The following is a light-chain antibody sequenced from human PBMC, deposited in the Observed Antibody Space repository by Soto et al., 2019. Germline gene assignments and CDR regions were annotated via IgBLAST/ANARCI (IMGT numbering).Light chain of an antibody. J-gene: IGKJ4*01. CDR1: QSISNY. V-gene: IGKV1-39*01. CDR3: QQLSSYPLT. CDR2: AAS. Sequence: DIQMTQSPSSLSASVGDRVTITCRASQSISNYLNWYLQKPGKAPELLIFAASNLQSGVPSRFSGSGSGTDFTLTISNLQPEDFATYYCQQLSSYPLTFGGGTKVDIK.